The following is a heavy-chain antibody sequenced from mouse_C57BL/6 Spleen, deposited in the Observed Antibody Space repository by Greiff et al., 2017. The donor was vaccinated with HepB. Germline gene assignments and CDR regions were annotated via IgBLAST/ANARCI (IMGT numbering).Heavy chain of an antibody. D-gene: IGHD2-3*01. CDR3: ASYDGYFFAY. J-gene: IGHJ3*01. CDR2: INPNNGGT. CDR1: GYTFTDYN. V-gene: IGHV1-18*01. Sequence: VQLQQSGPELVKPGASVKIPCKASGYTFTDYNMDWVKQSHGKSLEWIGDINPNNGGTIYNQKFKGKATLTVDKSSSTAYMELRSLTSEDTAVYYCASYDGYFFAYWGQGTLVTVSA.